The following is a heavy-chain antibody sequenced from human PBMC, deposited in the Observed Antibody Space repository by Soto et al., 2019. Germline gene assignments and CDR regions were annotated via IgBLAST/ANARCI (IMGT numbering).Heavy chain of an antibody. Sequence: GGSLRLSCAASGFTFSSYGMHWVRQAPGKGLEWVAVISYDGSNKYYADSVKGRFTISRDNSKNTLYLQMNSLRAEDTAVYYCAKDPRRLHLGELSPFSFDYWGQGTLVTVSS. CDR3: AKDPRRLHLGELSPFSFDY. V-gene: IGHV3-30*18. D-gene: IGHD3-16*02. CDR2: ISYDGSNK. J-gene: IGHJ4*02. CDR1: GFTFSSYG.